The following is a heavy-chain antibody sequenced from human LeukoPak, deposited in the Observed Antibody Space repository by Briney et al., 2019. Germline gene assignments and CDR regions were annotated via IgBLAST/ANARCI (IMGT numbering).Heavy chain of an antibody. CDR3: AKGRIAAAHYYYYYGMDV. D-gene: IGHD6-13*01. CDR1: GFTFSSYA. Sequence: GGSLRLSCAASGFTFSSYAMHWVRQAPGKGLEWVSGISWNSGSIGYADSVKGRFTISRDNAKNSLYLQMNSLRAEDTALYYCAKGRIAAAHYYYYYGMDVWGQGTTVTVSS. CDR2: ISWNSGSI. J-gene: IGHJ6*02. V-gene: IGHV3-9*01.